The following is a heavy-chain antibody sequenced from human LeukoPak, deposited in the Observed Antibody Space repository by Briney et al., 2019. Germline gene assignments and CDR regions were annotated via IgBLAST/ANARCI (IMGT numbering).Heavy chain of an antibody. J-gene: IGHJ4*01. CDR3: ARHRDYYDT. V-gene: IGHV4-59*08. Sequence: SETLSLTCTVSGSSINNNFWTWIRQPPGKGLEWIGYIYSSGSANYNPSLKSRVIISGDTSKNQISLKLTSVTAADTAVYFCARHRDYYDTWGHGTLVTVSS. CDR2: IYSSGSA. CDR1: GSSINNNF. D-gene: IGHD3-22*01.